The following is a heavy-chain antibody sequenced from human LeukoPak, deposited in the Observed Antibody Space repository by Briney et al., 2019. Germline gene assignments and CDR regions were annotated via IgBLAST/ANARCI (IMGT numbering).Heavy chain of an antibody. CDR1: GFTFSSYA. V-gene: IGHV3-23*01. Sequence: GGSLRLSCAASGFTFSSYAMRWVRQAPGRGLEWVSAISGSVGSIYYADSVKGRFTISRDNSKSTLYLQMNSLRAEDTAVYYGAKDLEWFDPWGQGTLVTVSS. J-gene: IGHJ5*02. CDR2: ISGSVGSI. CDR3: AKDLEWFDP.